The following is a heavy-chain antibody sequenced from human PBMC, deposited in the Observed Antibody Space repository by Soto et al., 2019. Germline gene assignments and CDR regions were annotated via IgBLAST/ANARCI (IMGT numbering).Heavy chain of an antibody. CDR1: GGSVSSGSYY. V-gene: IGHV4-61*01. Sequence: QVQLQESGPGLVKPSETLSLTCTVSGGSVSSGSYYWSWIRQPPGKGLEWIGYIYYSGSTNYNPSLKSRVTISVDTSKNQSALKLSSVTAADTAVYYCAREQVNRVEFRVGCSSTSCYISNGMDVWGQGTTVTVSS. D-gene: IGHD2-2*02. CDR3: AREQVNRVEFRVGCSSTSCYISNGMDV. CDR2: IYYSGST. J-gene: IGHJ6*02.